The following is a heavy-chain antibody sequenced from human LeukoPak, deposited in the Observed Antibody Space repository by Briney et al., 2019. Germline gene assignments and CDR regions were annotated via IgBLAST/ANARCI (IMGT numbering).Heavy chain of an antibody. D-gene: IGHD3-22*01. CDR1: GFTFSNAW. CDR2: IKSRTDGGTT. V-gene: IGHV3-15*01. Sequence: GASLRLSSAASGFTFSNAWMSWVRQAPGKGLEWDGRIKSRTDGGTTDYAAPVKGRFTISRDDSKNTLYLQMNSLKTEDTAVYYCTTVTYYYDSSGYPYAFDIWGQGTMVTVSS. J-gene: IGHJ3*02. CDR3: TTVTYYYDSSGYPYAFDI.